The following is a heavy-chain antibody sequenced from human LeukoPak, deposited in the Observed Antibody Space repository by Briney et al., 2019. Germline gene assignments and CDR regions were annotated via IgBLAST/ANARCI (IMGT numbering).Heavy chain of an antibody. CDR2: IFYTGKT. V-gene: IGHV4-39*07. J-gene: IGHJ4*02. Sequence: SETLSLTCTVSGGSVYTSDYYWGWVRQPPGKGPEWIGDIFYTGKTNYNPSLKSRVSISIDTSKNQFSLKLTSVTATGTAVYYCARIGVRSVIIFGVFDYWGQGIRVTVSS. CDR3: ARIGVRSVIIFGVFDY. D-gene: IGHD3-10*01. CDR1: GGSVYTSDYY.